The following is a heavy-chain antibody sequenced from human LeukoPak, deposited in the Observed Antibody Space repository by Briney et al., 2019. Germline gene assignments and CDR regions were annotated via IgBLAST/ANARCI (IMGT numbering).Heavy chain of an antibody. D-gene: IGHD3-3*01. Sequence: PSETLSLTCTVSGGSISTYYWGWIRQPPGKGLEWIGSIYYSGSTYYNPSLKSRVTISVDTSKNQFSLKLSSVTAADTAVYYCARIWSSTDWVDYWGQGTLVTVSS. J-gene: IGHJ4*02. CDR3: ARIWSSTDWVDY. V-gene: IGHV4-39*07. CDR2: IYYSGST. CDR1: GGSISTYY.